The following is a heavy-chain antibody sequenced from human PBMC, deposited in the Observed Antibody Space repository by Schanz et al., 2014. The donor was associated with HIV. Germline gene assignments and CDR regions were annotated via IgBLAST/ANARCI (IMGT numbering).Heavy chain of an antibody. Sequence: QVQLVESGGGVVRPGKSLRLSCAASGFSFSNYGMHWVRQAPGKGLEWVAVIPYDGNNDFYADSVKGRFTISRDNSKNTLYLQMKSLRPEDTAVYYCAKDRNHYDSRYRGKGNYYYYYGMDVWGQGTTVTVSS. CDR2: IPYDGNND. D-gene: IGHD3-22*01. CDR3: AKDRNHYDSRYRGKGNYYYYYGMDV. J-gene: IGHJ6*02. CDR1: GFSFSNYG. V-gene: IGHV3-30*18.